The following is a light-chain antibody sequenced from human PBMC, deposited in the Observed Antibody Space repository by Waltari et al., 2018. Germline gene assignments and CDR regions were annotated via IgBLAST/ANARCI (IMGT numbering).Light chain of an antibody. V-gene: IGKV3-20*01. CDR3: QQYGRSPYT. Sequence: EIVLTQSPGTLSVSPGERAILSCRASPSLSSTDLAWYQQKPGQAPRLLIHGASSRATGIPDRFSGSGSETDFTLSISRLEPEDSAVYYCQQYGRSPYTFGQGTKLEIK. J-gene: IGKJ2*01. CDR1: PSLSSTD. CDR2: GAS.